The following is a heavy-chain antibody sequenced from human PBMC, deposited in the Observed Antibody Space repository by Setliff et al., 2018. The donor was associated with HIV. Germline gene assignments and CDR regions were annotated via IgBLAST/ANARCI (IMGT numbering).Heavy chain of an antibody. Sequence: PSETLSLPCTVSAASIRNSYWTWIRQPAGKGLEWIGRIYPSGTINYNPSLKSRVTMSVDTSKNQFSLRLTSVSAADTALYYCAGSMGATKGSWFEPWGQGTLVTVSS. D-gene: IGHD1-26*01. J-gene: IGHJ5*02. V-gene: IGHV4-4*07. CDR1: AASIRNSY. CDR2: IYPSGTI. CDR3: AGSMGATKGSWFEP.